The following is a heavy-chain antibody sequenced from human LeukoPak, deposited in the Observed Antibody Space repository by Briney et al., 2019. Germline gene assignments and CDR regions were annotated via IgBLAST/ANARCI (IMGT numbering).Heavy chain of an antibody. Sequence: ASVKVSCKASGGTFSSYAITWVRQAPGQGLEWMGGIIPIFGTANYAQKFQGRVTITTDESTSTAYMELRSLRSKDPAVYYCATQGAPVTHLHYMDVWGKGTTVTVSS. CDR1: GGTFSSYA. CDR2: IIPIFGTA. V-gene: IGHV1-69*05. J-gene: IGHJ6*03. CDR3: ATQGAPVTHLHYMDV.